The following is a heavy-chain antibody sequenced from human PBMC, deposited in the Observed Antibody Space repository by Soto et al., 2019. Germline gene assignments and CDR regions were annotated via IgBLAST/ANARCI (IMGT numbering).Heavy chain of an antibody. Sequence: GGSLRLSCATSGFTFSNYWIQWVRQAPGEGLVWVSRINPDATTRNYADSVKGRFTVSRDNAKNTLYLQMNSLRAEDTAVYYCATAGSYRFDHWGQGTLVTVSS. V-gene: IGHV3-74*01. CDR1: GFTFSNYW. J-gene: IGHJ4*02. CDR3: ATAGSYRFDH. D-gene: IGHD3-10*01. CDR2: INPDATTR.